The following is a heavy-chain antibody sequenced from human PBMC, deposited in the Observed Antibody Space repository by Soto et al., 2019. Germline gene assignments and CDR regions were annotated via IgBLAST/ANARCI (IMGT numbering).Heavy chain of an antibody. CDR1: GFSFSSYW. Sequence: EVQLVESGGGLVQPGGSLRLSCAASGFSFSSYWMSWVRPAPGKGLERVAYIKPDGSEKYYMDSVNGRFTIARDNAKNSLYLQMDSLRAEDTAVYYCARAYTWGQGTLVTVSS. D-gene: IGHD1-1*01. V-gene: IGHV3-7*01. CDR2: IKPDGSEK. J-gene: IGHJ5*02. CDR3: ARAYT.